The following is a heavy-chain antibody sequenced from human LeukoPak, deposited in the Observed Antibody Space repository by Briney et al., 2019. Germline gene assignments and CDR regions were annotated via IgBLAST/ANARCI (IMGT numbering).Heavy chain of an antibody. CDR2: IYSCGST. D-gene: IGHD3-16*01. CDR3: ARNLGGGRFLSY. CDR1: GFTVSSNY. J-gene: IGHJ4*02. Sequence: HPGGSLRLSCAASGFTVSSNYMSWVRQAPGKGLEWVSVIYSCGSTYYADSVKGRFTISRDNSKNTLYLQMNSLRAEDTAVYYCARNLGGGRFLSYWGQGTLVTVSS. V-gene: IGHV3-66*03.